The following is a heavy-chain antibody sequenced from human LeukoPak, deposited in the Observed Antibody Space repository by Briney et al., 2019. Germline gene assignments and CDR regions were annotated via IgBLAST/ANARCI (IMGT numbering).Heavy chain of an antibody. D-gene: IGHD3-9*01. V-gene: IGHV4-38-2*02. CDR1: GYSISSGYY. J-gene: IGHJ4*02. CDR3: ATTSMYYDTLTGYYRY. Sequence: SETLSLTCTVSGYSISSGYYWGWIRQPPGKGLEWIGSIYHSGSTNYNPSLKSRVTISLDKSKNQFSLKLSSVTAADTAVYYCATTSMYYDTLTGYYRYWGQGTLVTVSS. CDR2: IYHSGST.